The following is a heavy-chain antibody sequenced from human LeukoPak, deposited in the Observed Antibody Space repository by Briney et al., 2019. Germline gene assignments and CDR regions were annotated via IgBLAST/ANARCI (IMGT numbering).Heavy chain of an antibody. V-gene: IGHV1-69*04. CDR2: IIPILGIA. Sequence: AASVKVSCKASGGTFSSYAISWVRQAPGQGLEWMGRIIPILGIANYAQKFQGRVTITADKSTSTAYMELSSLRSEDTAVYYCARDASEDTIFGVVMDYYYYGMDVWGQGTTVTVSS. CDR3: ARDASEDTIFGVVMDYYYYGMDV. D-gene: IGHD3-3*01. J-gene: IGHJ6*02. CDR1: GGTFSSYA.